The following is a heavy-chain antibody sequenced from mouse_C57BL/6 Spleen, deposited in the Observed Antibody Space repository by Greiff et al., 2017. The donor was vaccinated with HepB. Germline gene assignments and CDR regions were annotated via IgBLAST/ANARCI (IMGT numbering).Heavy chain of an antibody. CDR3: AGAPDGYWFAY. V-gene: IGHV12-3*01. CDR2: ITHSGET. CDR1: GFPITSGYY. D-gene: IGHD2-3*01. J-gene: IGHJ3*01. Sequence: VQLQESGPGLVKPSQSLFLTCSITGFPITSGYYWIWIRQSPGKPLEWMGYITHSGETFYNPSLQSPISITRETSKNQFFLQLNSVTTEDTAMYYCAGAPDGYWFAYWGQGTLVTVSA.